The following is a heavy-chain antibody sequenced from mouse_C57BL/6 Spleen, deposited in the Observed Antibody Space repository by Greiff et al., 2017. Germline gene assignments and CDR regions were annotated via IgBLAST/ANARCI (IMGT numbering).Heavy chain of an antibody. Sequence: VQLQQSGAELVRPGASVKLSCTASGFNIKDDYMHWVKQRPEQGLEWIGWIDPENGDTEYASKFQGKATITADTSSNTAYLQRSSLTSEDTAVYYCTTDLLWLRQRGYWGQGTTLTVSS. CDR3: TTDLLWLRQRGY. V-gene: IGHV14-4*01. CDR1: GFNIKDDY. J-gene: IGHJ2*01. D-gene: IGHD2-9*01. CDR2: IDPENGDT.